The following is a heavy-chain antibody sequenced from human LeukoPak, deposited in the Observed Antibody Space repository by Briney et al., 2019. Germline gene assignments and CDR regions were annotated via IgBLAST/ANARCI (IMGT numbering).Heavy chain of an antibody. D-gene: IGHD3-3*01. V-gene: IGHV4-34*01. CDR2: INHSGGT. J-gene: IGHJ6*03. CDR3: ARIRPSTIFGVAPPNYYYYYYMDV. CDR1: GGSFSGYY. Sequence: SETLSLTCAVYGGSFSGYYWSWLRQPPGKGLEWIGEINHSGGTNYNPSLKSRVTISVDTSKNQFSLKLSSVTAADTAVYYCARIRPSTIFGVAPPNYYYYYYMDVWGKGTTVTVSS.